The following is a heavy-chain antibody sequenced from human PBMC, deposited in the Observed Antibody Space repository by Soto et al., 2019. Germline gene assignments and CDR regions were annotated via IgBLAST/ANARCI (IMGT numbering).Heavy chain of an antibody. J-gene: IGHJ4*02. Sequence: SETLSLTCTVSGGSISSGGYYWSWIRQHPGKGLEWIGYIYYSGSTYYNPSLKSRVTISVDTSKNQFSLKLSSVTAADTAVYCGAGSTSRWSTRFDYWGQGTLVTVSS. CDR1: GGSISSGGYY. CDR3: AGSTSRWSTRFDY. CDR2: IYYSGST. V-gene: IGHV4-31*03. D-gene: IGHD2-15*01.